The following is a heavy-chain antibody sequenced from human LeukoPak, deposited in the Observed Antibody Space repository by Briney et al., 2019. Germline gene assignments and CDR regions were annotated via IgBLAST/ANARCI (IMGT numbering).Heavy chain of an antibody. Sequence: SRTLSLTFAISGDSVSSNSAAWNWIRQSPSRGLEWLGRTYYRSKWYNDYAVSVKSRITINPDTSKNQFSLQLNSVTPEDTAVYYCARDRTYYYDSSGYPTFDYWGQGTLVTVSS. D-gene: IGHD3-22*01. J-gene: IGHJ4*02. V-gene: IGHV6-1*01. CDR3: ARDRTYYYDSSGYPTFDY. CDR2: TYYRSKWYN. CDR1: GDSVSSNSAA.